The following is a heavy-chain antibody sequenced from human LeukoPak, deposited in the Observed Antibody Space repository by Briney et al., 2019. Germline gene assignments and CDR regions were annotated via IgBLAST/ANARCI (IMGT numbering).Heavy chain of an antibody. CDR1: GGSFSGYY. Sequence: PSETLSLTCAVYGGSFSGYYWSWIRQPPGKGLEWIGEINHSGSTNYNPSLKSRVTISVDTSKNQFSPKLSSVTAADTAVYYCARDRIRYFDWLLLLDYWGQGTLVTVSS. D-gene: IGHD3-9*01. V-gene: IGHV4-34*01. CDR3: ARDRIRYFDWLLLLDY. J-gene: IGHJ4*02. CDR2: INHSGST.